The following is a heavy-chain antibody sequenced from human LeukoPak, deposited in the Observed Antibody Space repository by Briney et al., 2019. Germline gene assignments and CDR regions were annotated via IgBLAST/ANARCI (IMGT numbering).Heavy chain of an antibody. J-gene: IGHJ4*02. Sequence: GASLRVSCTASGFTFSSYDMSWVRQAPGKGLEWIAGITYSSGYTYYAESVKGRVTISRDNSRNTLYLQMNSLRAEDTAVYYCAKDPSDLGGSGSNNYFDCWGQGTLVTVSS. CDR3: AKDPSDLGGSGSNNYFDC. V-gene: IGHV3-23*01. CDR2: ITYSSGYT. CDR1: GFTFSSYD. D-gene: IGHD3-10*01.